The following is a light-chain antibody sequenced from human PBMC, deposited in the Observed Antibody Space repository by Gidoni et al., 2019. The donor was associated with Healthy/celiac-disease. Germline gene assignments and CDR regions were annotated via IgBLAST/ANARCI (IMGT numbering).Light chain of an antibody. CDR1: QSLLHSNGYNY. V-gene: IGKV2-28*01. J-gene: IGKJ3*01. CDR2: LGS. CDR3: RQALQTRVT. Sequence: DIEMTQSPLSLPVTPGEPASIACRASQSLLHSNGYNYLDWYLQKPGQSPQLLIYLGSNRASGGPDRCSGSGSGTDFTMKISRGEAEDVGVYYCRQALQTRVTFGPGTKVDIK.